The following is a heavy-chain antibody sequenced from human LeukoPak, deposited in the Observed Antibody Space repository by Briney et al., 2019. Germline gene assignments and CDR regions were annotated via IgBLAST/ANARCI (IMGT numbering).Heavy chain of an antibody. CDR2: MNPNSGGT. Sequence: GASVKVSCKASGYTFTSYDINWVRQATGQGLEWMGWMNPNSGGTNYAQKFQGRVTMTRDTSISTAYMELSRLRSDDTAVYYCARDVVVAATPYYMDVWGKGTTVTISS. CDR1: GYTFTSYD. V-gene: IGHV1-2*02. J-gene: IGHJ6*03. D-gene: IGHD2-15*01. CDR3: ARDVVVAATPYYMDV.